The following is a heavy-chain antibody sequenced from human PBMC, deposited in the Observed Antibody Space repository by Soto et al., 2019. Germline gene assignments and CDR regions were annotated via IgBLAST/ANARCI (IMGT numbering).Heavy chain of an antibody. J-gene: IGHJ6*02. D-gene: IGHD2-2*02. CDR1: GYTFTSYD. CDR3: ARGGDCSXTSCYIAQPYYYYGMDV. V-gene: IGHV1-8*01. Sequence: GASVKVSCKASGYTFTSYDINWVRQATGQGLEWMGWMNPNSGNTCYAQKFQGRVTMTRNTSISTAYMELSSLRSEDTAVYYCARGGDCSXTSCYIAQPYYYYGMDVWGQGTTVTVSS. CDR2: MNPNSGNT.